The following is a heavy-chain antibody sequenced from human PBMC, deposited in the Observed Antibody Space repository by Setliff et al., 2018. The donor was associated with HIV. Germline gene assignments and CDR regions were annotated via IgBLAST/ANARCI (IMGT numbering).Heavy chain of an antibody. CDR1: GFTFSQYW. V-gene: IGHV3-7*01. CDR2: IDQDESEK. CDR3: ARGSGSY. D-gene: IGHD1-26*01. Sequence: PGGSLRLSCAASGFTFSQYWMSWARQAPGKGLEWVANIDQDESEKYYVDSVKGRFTISRDNAKKSLYLQMNSLSPEDTAVYYCARGSGSYWGQGTLVTVSS. J-gene: IGHJ4*02.